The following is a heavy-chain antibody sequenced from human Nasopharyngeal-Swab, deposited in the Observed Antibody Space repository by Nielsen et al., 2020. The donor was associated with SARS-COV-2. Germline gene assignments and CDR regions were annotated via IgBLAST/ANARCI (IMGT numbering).Heavy chain of an antibody. CDR3: AGYCSSTSCSRNYYYYYMDV. CDR1: GFTFSSYA. CDR2: ISGSGGSK. D-gene: IGHD2-2*01. J-gene: IGHJ6*03. V-gene: IGHV3-23*01. Sequence: GESLKISCAASGFTFSSYAMSWVRQAPGKGLEWVSAISGSGGSKYYADSVKGRFTISRDNSKNTLYLQMNSLRAEDTAVYYCAGYCSSTSCSRNYYYYYMDVWGKGTTVTVSS.